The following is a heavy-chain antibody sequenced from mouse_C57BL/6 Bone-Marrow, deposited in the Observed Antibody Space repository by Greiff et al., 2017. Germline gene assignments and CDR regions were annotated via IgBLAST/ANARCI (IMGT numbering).Heavy chain of an antibody. J-gene: IGHJ1*03. CDR3: ARHDGSSSYGYFDV. CDR1: GYTFTSYW. CDR2: IDPSDSYT. D-gene: IGHD1-1*01. Sequence: QVQLQQPGAELVKPGASVKLSCKASGYTFTSYWMQWVKQRPGQGLEWIGEIDPSDSYTNYNQKFKGKATLTVDTSSSTAYMQLSSLTSEDSAVYYCARHDGSSSYGYFDVWGTGTTVTDSS. V-gene: IGHV1-50*01.